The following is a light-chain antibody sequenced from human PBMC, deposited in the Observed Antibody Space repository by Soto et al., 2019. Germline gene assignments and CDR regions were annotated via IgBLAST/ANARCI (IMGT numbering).Light chain of an antibody. CDR1: SRDVGGHNY. CDR3: CSFTTSSTVL. CDR2: DVS. Sequence: QSALTQPASGSGSPGQSITISCTGTSRDVGGHNYVSWYQQHPGKAPKLLIYDVSNRPSGVSNRFSGSKSGNTVSLTISAVQSEDESDYYCCSFTTSSTVLFGGGTKLTVL. J-gene: IGLJ2*01. V-gene: IGLV2-14*03.